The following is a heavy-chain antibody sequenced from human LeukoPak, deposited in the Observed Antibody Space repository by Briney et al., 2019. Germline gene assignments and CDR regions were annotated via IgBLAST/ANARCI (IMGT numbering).Heavy chain of an antibody. CDR2: IYTSGST. V-gene: IGHV4-4*07. Sequence: PSETLSLTCTVSGGSISSYYWSWIRQPAGKGLEWIGRIYTSGSTNYNPSLKSRVTMSVDTSKNQFSLKLSSVTAADTAVYYCARVPYSSSWGYYFDYWGQGTLVTVSS. D-gene: IGHD6-13*01. CDR1: GGSISSYY. J-gene: IGHJ4*02. CDR3: ARVPYSSSWGYYFDY.